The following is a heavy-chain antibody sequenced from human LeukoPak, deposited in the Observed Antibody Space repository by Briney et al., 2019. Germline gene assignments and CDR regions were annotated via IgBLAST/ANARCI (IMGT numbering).Heavy chain of an antibody. J-gene: IGHJ4*02. CDR2: VYYDGSA. CDR3: ARPLTRGGTYYV. D-gene: IGHD1-26*01. V-gene: IGHV4-39*01. CDR1: GDSIRSSIYY. Sequence: SETLSLTCVVSGDSIRSSIYYWGWIRQPPGKGLEWIGSVYYDGSAYYNPSLKSRVTMSVDTSKNQLSLKLSSVTAADTAVYYCARPLTRGGTYYVWGQGTLVTVSS.